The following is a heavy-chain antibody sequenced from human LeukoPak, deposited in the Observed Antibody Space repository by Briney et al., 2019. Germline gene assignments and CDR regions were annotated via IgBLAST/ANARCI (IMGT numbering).Heavy chain of an antibody. CDR2: ISYDGSNK. CDR1: GFTFSSYA. CDR3: AGYDYGGNSG. D-gene: IGHD4-23*01. Sequence: GGSLRLSCAASGFTFSSYAMHWVRQAPSKGLEWVAVISYDGSNKYYADSVKGRFTISRDNSKNTLYLQMNSLRAEDTAVYYRAGYDYGGNSGWGQGTLVTVSS. J-gene: IGHJ4*02. V-gene: IGHV3-30-3*01.